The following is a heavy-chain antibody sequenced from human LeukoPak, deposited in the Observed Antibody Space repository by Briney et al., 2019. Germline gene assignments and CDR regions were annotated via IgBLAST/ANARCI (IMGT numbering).Heavy chain of an antibody. CDR1: GFTFDDYA. V-gene: IGHV3-9*01. CDR3: AKDIVSTSSNWFDP. J-gene: IGHJ5*02. CDR2: ISWNSGGI. Sequence: GGSLRLSCAASGFTFDDYAMHWVRQAPGKGLEWVSGISWNSGGIGYADSVKGRFTISRDNAKNSLYLQMNSLRAEDTALYYCAKDIVSTSSNWFDPWGQGTLVTVSS. D-gene: IGHD2-2*01.